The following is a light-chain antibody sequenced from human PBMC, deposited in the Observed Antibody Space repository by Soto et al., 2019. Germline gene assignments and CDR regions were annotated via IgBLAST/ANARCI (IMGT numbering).Light chain of an antibody. V-gene: IGLV1-40*01. Sequence: QSVLTQPPSVSGAPGQRITISCTGSSSNIGEGYDVHWYQQLPGTAPKLLIYGNSNRPSGVPDRFSGSMSGTSASLAITGLQAEDDADYYCQSSDSSLSGSRVFGGGTKVTVL. CDR3: QSSDSSLSGSRV. CDR1: SSNIGEGYD. J-gene: IGLJ2*01. CDR2: GNS.